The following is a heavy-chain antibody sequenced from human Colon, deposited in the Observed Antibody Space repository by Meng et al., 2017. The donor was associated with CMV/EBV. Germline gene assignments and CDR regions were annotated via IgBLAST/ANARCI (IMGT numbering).Heavy chain of an antibody. CDR1: GFTFSSYA. Sequence: GGSLRLSCAGSGFTFSSYAMHWVRQAPGKGLEWVAVISYDGSNTYYADSVKGRFTISRDNSKNTLYVQMNSLRAEDTAVYYCAKTMQDIVVVPAAPFDYWGQGTLVTVSS. CDR3: AKTMQDIVVVPAAPFDY. D-gene: IGHD2-2*01. V-gene: IGHV3-30-3*02. J-gene: IGHJ4*02. CDR2: ISYDGSNT.